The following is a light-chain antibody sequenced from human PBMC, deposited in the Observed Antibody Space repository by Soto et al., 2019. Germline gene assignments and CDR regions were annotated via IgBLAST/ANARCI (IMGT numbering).Light chain of an antibody. J-gene: IGLJ1*01. Sequence: QSVLTHPPSASGSPGQSVTISCTGTSSDVGGYNYVSWYQQHPGKAPKLMIYEVSKRPSGVPDRFSGPKSGNTASLTVSGLQAEDEADYYCSSYAGSNNLVFGTGTKVTVL. V-gene: IGLV2-8*01. CDR2: EVS. CDR3: SSYAGSNNLV. CDR1: SSDVGGYNY.